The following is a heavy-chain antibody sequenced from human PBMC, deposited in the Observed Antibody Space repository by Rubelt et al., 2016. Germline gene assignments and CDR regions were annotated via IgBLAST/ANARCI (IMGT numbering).Heavy chain of an antibody. V-gene: IGHV1-3*01. J-gene: IGHJ4*02. CDR3: ASLEAAAGTDY. Sequence: QVQLVQSGAEVKKPGASVKVSCKASGYTFTSYAMHWVRQAPGQRLEWMGWINAGNGNTKYSQKSQGRVTITRDTSASTAYMGLSSLRSEDTAVYYCASLEAAAGTDYWGQGTLVTVSS. CDR2: INAGNGNT. CDR1: GYTFTSYA. D-gene: IGHD6-13*01.